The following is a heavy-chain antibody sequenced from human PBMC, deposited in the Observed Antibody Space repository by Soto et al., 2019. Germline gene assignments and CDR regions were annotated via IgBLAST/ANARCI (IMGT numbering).Heavy chain of an antibody. CDR3: ARAPNRYFDL. CDR2: TYYRSKWYY. J-gene: IGHJ2*01. D-gene: IGHD7-27*01. CDR1: GDSVSSNSVS. Sequence: SQTRSLTCDISGDSVSSNSVSWNWIRQSPSRGLEWLGRTYYRSKWYYESAVAVKSRITVNPDTSKNQFSLQLSSVTPEDTAVYYCARAPNRYFDLWGRGILVTVSS. V-gene: IGHV6-1*01.